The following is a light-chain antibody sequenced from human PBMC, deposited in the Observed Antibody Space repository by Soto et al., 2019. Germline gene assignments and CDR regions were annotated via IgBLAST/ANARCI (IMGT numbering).Light chain of an antibody. CDR3: QQYDRAPPIT. Sequence: EIVLTQSPGTLSLSPGERATLSCRASESVSRGYLAWYQQKPGQAPRLLIYDTSSRASGIPRRFSASGSGTDFTLTISRLEREDFAVYYCQQYDRAPPITFGQGTRLEI. CDR2: DTS. CDR1: ESVSRGY. V-gene: IGKV3-20*01. J-gene: IGKJ5*01.